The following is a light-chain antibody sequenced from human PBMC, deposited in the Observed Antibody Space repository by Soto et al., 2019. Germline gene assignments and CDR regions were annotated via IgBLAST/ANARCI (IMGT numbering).Light chain of an antibody. CDR1: QTVSSNY. V-gene: IGKV3-20*01. CDR3: QQYTGPPTT. Sequence: EIILTQSPDTLSLSPWESATLSCRASQTVSSNYLAWCQQRPGQAPRLLIYGASTRAAGIPDRFSGSGSGTDFTLTITRLEPEDSAVYFCQQYTGPPTTFGQGTRLEIK. J-gene: IGKJ5*01. CDR2: GAS.